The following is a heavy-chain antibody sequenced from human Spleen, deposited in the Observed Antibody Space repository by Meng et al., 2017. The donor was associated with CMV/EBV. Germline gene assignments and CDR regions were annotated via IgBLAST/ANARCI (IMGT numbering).Heavy chain of an antibody. CDR2: SNPRVRST. D-gene: IGHD6-13*01. J-gene: IGHJ2*01. V-gene: IGHV1-46*01. Sequence: SSKATGNTFTTHDLRCMRQAPVQGLECITLSNPRVRSTTYAHTFPDTFTMTRDTSTSTVYMEVSSLRYEDTAMYYCEIIAARANFDLWGRGTLVTVSS. CDR1: GNTFTTHD. CDR3: EIIAARANFDL.